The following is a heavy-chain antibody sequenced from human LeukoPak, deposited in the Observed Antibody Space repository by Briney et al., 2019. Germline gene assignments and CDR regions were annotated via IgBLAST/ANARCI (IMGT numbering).Heavy chain of an antibody. D-gene: IGHD3-16*01. CDR3: VRDSYGWAGTDY. J-gene: IGHJ4*02. V-gene: IGHV3-74*03. CDR1: GFTFSSHC. Sequence: GGSLRLSCVASGFTFSSHCMHCVRQAPGKGLVCVSRLSNDETYIEYADSVKGRFTISRDNAKNMLYLQMNSLRVDDTAVYYCVRDSYGWAGTDYWGQGTLVTVSS. CDR2: LSNDETYI.